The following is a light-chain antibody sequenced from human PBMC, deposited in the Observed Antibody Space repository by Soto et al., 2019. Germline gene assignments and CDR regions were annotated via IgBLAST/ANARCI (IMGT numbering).Light chain of an antibody. CDR3: QSYYSSRSGSVV. Sequence: QSVLTQPPSVSGAPGQRVTISCRGSSSNIGAGYDVHWYQQRPGTAPKLLIYGTSNRPSGVPDRFSGSKSDTSANLAITGLHAEDEADYYCQSYYSSRSGSVVFGGGTKLTVL. V-gene: IGLV1-40*01. J-gene: IGLJ2*01. CDR1: SSNIGAGYD. CDR2: GTS.